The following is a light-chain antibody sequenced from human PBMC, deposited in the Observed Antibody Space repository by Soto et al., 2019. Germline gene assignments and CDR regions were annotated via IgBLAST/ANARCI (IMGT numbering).Light chain of an antibody. Sequence: QSVLTQPPSVSGAPGQRVTIFCTGSSSNIGADYHVHWYQQLPGTAPRLLIYGNTNRPSEVPGRFSGSKSDTSASLAITGLQVEDEGDYYCQSYDTSLRAYVFGTGTKLTVL. J-gene: IGLJ1*01. V-gene: IGLV1-40*01. CDR1: SSNIGADYH. CDR2: GNT. CDR3: QSYDTSLRAYV.